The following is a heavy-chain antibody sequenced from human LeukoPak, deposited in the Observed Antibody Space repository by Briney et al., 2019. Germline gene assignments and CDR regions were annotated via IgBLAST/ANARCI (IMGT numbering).Heavy chain of an antibody. CDR2: INHSGST. D-gene: IGHD6-6*01. CDR1: GGSFSGYY. CDR3: ARERVELGRWFDP. V-gene: IGHV4-34*01. Sequence: ASETLSLTCAVYGGSFSGYYWSWIRQPPGKGLEWIGEINHSGSTNYNPSLKSRVTISVDTSKNQFSLKLSSVTAADTAVYYCARERVELGRWFDPWGQGTLVTVSS. J-gene: IGHJ5*02.